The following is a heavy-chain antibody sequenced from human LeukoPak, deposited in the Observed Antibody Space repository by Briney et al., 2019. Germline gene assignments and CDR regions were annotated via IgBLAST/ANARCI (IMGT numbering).Heavy chain of an antibody. J-gene: IGHJ4*02. D-gene: IGHD1-1*01. CDR1: GYTFTGYY. V-gene: IGHV1-2*02. CDR3: ARDLIQPELYYFDY. CDR2: INPNSGGT. Sequence: ASVKVSCKASGYTFTGYYMHWVRQAPGQGLEWTGWINPNSGGTNYAQKFQGRVTMTRDTSISTAYMELSRLRSDDTAVYYCARDLIQPELYYFDYWGQGTLVTVSS.